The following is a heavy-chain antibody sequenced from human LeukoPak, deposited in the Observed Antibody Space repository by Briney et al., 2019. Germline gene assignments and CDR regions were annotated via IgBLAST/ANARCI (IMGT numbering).Heavy chain of an antibody. CDR1: GFTFSSYS. Sequence: PGGSLRLSRAASGFTFSSYSMNWVRQAPGKGLEWGSYISSSSSTIYYADSVKGRFTISRDNAKNSLYLQMNSLRAEDTAVYYCARDDDRSHNGLDYWGQGTLVTVSS. CDR3: ARDDDRSHNGLDY. D-gene: IGHD3-22*01. V-gene: IGHV3-48*01. CDR2: ISSSSSTI. J-gene: IGHJ4*02.